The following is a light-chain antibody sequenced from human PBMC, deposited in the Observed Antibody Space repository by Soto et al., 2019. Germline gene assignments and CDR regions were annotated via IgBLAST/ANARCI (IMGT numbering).Light chain of an antibody. CDR1: QSVSNN. Sequence: EILMTQSPATLSVSPGERATLSCRASQSVSNNLAWYQQKPGQAPRLLIYGASTRATGIPARFSGSGSGTEFTLTISSLQSEDFAVYYCQQYNNWPPENTFGQGTKLEIK. V-gene: IGKV3-15*01. J-gene: IGKJ2*01. CDR3: QQYNNWPPENT. CDR2: GAS.